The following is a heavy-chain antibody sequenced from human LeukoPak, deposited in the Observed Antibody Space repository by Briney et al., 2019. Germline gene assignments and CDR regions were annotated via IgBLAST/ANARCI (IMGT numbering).Heavy chain of an antibody. V-gene: IGHV1-18*01. CDR3: ARDLRELRGEYYFDY. J-gene: IGHJ4*02. CDR1: GYAFTTYV. D-gene: IGHD1-7*01. CDR2: ISTSNGNT. Sequence: ASVKVSCKASGYAFTTYVITWVRQAPGQGLEWMGWISTSNGNTKYAQKFQGRITMTTDTSTSTAYMDLRSLTSGDTAVYYCARDLRELRGEYYFDYWGQGTLVTVSS.